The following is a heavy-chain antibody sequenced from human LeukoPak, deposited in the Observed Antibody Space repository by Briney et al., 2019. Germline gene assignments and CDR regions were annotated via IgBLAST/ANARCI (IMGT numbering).Heavy chain of an antibody. V-gene: IGHV3-7*01. J-gene: IGHJ4*02. D-gene: IGHD6-13*01. CDR2: IKQDGSEK. Sequence: QSGGSLRLSCAASGFTFSSYWMSWVRQAPGKGLEWVANIKQDGSEKYYVDSVKGRFTISRDNAKNSLYLQMNSLRAEDTAVYYCARDRDSSSWNRLPLNYWGQGTLVTVSS. CDR1: GFTFSSYW. CDR3: ARDRDSSSWNRLPLNY.